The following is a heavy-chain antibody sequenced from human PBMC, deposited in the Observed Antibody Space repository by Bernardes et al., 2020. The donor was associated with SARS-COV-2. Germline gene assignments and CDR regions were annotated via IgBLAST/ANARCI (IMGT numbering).Heavy chain of an antibody. J-gene: IGHJ4*02. CDR1: GGSINSYY. Sequence: SETLYLTCTVSGGSINSYYWSWIRQPPGKGLEWIGHSGSTNYSPSLKSRVTISVDSSKNQFSLKPISVTAADTAVYYCARLGHYTNTWYYVDYWGQGALVTVSS. D-gene: IGHD6-13*01. CDR3: ARLGHYTNTWYYVDY. CDR2: SGST. V-gene: IGHV4-59*08.